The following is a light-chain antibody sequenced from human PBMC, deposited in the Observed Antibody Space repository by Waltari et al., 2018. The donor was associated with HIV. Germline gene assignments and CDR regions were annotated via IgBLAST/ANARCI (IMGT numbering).Light chain of an antibody. J-gene: IGKJ4*01. CDR2: DVS. Sequence: EIVLTQSPATLSLSPGEGVTLSCRASQSVSRYLGWYQQKSGQAPRLLIYDVSNRATGIPARFSGSGSGTDFALTISSLEPEDVAVYYCQYRSKWLIFGGGTKVEIK. V-gene: IGKV3-11*01. CDR1: QSVSRY. CDR3: QYRSKWLI.